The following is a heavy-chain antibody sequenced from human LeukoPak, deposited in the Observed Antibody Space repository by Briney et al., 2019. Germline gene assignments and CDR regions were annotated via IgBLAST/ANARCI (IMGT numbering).Heavy chain of an antibody. Sequence: PSETLSLTCAVSGYSINRSNWWGWIRQPPGKGLEWVGYIYYSGSIYYNPSLKSRVTMSVDTSENQFSLKLSSVTAVDTAVYYCARTAVDTFYYMDVWGKGTTVTVSS. CDR2: IYYSGSI. J-gene: IGHJ6*03. D-gene: IGHD5-18*01. CDR1: GYSINRSNW. V-gene: IGHV4-28*05. CDR3: ARTAVDTFYYMDV.